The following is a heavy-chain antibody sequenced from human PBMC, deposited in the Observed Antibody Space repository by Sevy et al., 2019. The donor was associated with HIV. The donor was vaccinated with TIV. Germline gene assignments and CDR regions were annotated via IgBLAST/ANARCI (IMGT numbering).Heavy chain of an antibody. V-gene: IGHV4-34*01. CDR3: ARGVAARHSRALYYYYYGMDV. Sequence: SETLSLTCAVYGGSFSGYYWSWIRQPPGKGLEWIGEINHSGSTNYNPSLKSRVTISVDTSKNKFSLKLSSVTAADTAVYYCARGVAARHSRALYYYYYGMDVWGQGTTVTVSS. CDR1: GGSFSGYY. J-gene: IGHJ6*02. CDR2: INHSGST. D-gene: IGHD2-15*01.